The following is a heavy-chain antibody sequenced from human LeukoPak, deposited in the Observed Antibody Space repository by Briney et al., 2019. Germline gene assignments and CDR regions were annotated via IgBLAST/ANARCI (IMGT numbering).Heavy chain of an antibody. CDR3: ARLRYFDWSFDY. Sequence: PGGSLRLSCAASGFIFSTYWMAWVRQAPGKGLEWVANIKEDGSDKNYVVSMKGRFTISRDNAKNSLYLQMNSLRAEDTAVYYCARLRYFDWSFDYWGQGTLVTVSS. CDR2: IKEDGSDK. J-gene: IGHJ4*02. D-gene: IGHD3-9*01. CDR1: GFIFSTYW. V-gene: IGHV3-7*01.